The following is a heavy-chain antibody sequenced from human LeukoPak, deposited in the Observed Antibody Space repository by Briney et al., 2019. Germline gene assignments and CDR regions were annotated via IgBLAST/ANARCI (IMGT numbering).Heavy chain of an antibody. CDR2: IASSGRNT. CDR1: GFTFSSYW. D-gene: IGHD5-24*01. V-gene: IGHV3-23*01. CDR3: AKDIQLSA. J-gene: IGHJ3*01. Sequence: GGSLRLSCAASGFTFSSYWMTWVRQAPGKGLEWVSLIASSGRNTYYTDSVRGRFTISRDNSKNTLSLQMNSLRVEDTAMYYCAKDIQLSAWGLGTMVTVSS.